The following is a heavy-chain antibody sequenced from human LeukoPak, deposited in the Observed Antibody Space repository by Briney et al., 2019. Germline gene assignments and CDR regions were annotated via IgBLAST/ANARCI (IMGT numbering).Heavy chain of an antibody. J-gene: IGHJ4*02. CDR2: IYYRGNA. CDR3: AREEDRSGD. V-gene: IGHV4-39*07. CDR1: GGSISSSNCY. D-gene: IGHD3-22*01. Sequence: PSETLSLTCTVSGGSISSSNCYWAWTRQPPGQGLEWIGSIYYRGNAYYNPSLKSRVTISVDTSKNQFSLSLSSVTAADTAVYYCAREEDRSGDWGQGTLVTVTS.